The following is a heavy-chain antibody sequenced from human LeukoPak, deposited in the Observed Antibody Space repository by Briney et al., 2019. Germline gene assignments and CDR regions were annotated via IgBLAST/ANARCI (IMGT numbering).Heavy chain of an antibody. V-gene: IGHV1-69*05. CDR3: ARDQTYYDFWSGSTTAQDNWFDP. D-gene: IGHD3-3*01. CDR2: IIPIFGTA. Sequence: SVKVSCKASGGTFSSYAISWVRQAPGQGLKWMGGIIPIFGTANYAQKFQGRVTITTDESTSTAYMELSSLRSEDTAVYYCARDQTYYDFWSGSTTAQDNWFDPWGQGTLVTVSS. CDR1: GGTFSSYA. J-gene: IGHJ5*02.